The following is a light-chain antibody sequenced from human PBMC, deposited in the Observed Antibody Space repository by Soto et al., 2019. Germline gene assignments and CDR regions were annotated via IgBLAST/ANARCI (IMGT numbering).Light chain of an antibody. CDR2: DAS. CDR3: QQRSNWPPKYT. Sequence: EIVLTQSPATLSLSPGERATLSCRASQSVSSYSAWYQQKPGQAPRLLMYDASNRATGIPARFSGSVSGTDFTLTISSLEPEDFAFYYCQQRSNWPPKYTFGQGTKLEIK. J-gene: IGKJ2*01. V-gene: IGKV3-11*01. CDR1: QSVSSY.